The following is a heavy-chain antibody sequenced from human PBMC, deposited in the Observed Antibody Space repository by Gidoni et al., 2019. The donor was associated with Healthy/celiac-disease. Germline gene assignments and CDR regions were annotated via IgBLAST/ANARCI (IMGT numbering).Heavy chain of an antibody. CDR2: ISGSGGST. D-gene: IGHD2-21*02. CDR1: GFTFSSYA. Sequence: EVQLLESGGGLVQPGGSLSLSCAASGFTFSSYAMSWVRQAPGKGLEWVSAISGSGGSTYYADSVKGRFTISRDNSKNTLYLQMNSLRAEDTAVYYCAKTRYCGGDCYSGYDYWGQGTLVTVSS. V-gene: IGHV3-23*01. CDR3: AKTRYCGGDCYSGYDY. J-gene: IGHJ4*02.